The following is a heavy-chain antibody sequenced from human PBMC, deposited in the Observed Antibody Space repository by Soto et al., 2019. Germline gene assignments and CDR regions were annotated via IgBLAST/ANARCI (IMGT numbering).Heavy chain of an antibody. Sequence: ASVKVSCKASGYTFTSYGISWVRQAPGQGLEWMGWISAYNGNTKYSQKFQDRVTITRDTSASTTYMELSSLTFEDTAVYYCARGQVAGPANWFDPWGQGTLVTVSS. J-gene: IGHJ5*02. D-gene: IGHD6-19*01. CDR3: ARGQVAGPANWFDP. V-gene: IGHV1-18*01. CDR1: GYTFTSYG. CDR2: ISAYNGNT.